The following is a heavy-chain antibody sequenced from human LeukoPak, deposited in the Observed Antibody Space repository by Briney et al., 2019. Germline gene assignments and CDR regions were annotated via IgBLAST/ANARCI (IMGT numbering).Heavy chain of an antibody. CDR1: GGSISGHY. J-gene: IGHJ3*02. CDR2: IYTTGSS. V-gene: IGHV4-4*07. Sequence: SETLSLTCTVSGGSISGHYWNRIRQPAGKGLEWIGRIYTTGSSNYNPSLKRRVTMSVDTSKNQFSLRLSSMTAADTAAYYCARDRGETIFGMIDAFDIWGQGTVVTVSS. CDR3: ARDRGETIFGMIDAFDI. D-gene: IGHD3-3*01.